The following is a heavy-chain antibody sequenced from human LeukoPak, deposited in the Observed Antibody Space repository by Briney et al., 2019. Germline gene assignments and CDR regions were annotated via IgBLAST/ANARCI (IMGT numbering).Heavy chain of an antibody. V-gene: IGHV3-30*18. J-gene: IGHJ4*02. Sequence: GRSLRLSCAASGFTFSSSGMQWVRQAPGKGLEWVAVISYDGSNKYYADSVKGRFTISRDNSKNTLYLQMNSLRAEDTAVYYCAKDLEGGVDYWGQGTLVTVSS. CDR1: GFTFSSSG. D-gene: IGHD3-16*01. CDR3: AKDLEGGVDY. CDR2: ISYDGSNK.